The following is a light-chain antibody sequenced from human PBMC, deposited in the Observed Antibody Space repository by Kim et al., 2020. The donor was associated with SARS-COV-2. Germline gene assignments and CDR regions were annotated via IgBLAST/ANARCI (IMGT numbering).Light chain of an antibody. Sequence: VAPGKTARITCGGNNIGSKSVHWYQQKPGQAPVLVIYYDSDRPSGIPERFSGSNSGNTATLTISRVKAGDEADFYCQVWDSSSDHVFGTGTKVTVL. V-gene: IGLV3-21*04. CDR3: QVWDSSSDHV. CDR2: YDS. J-gene: IGLJ1*01. CDR1: NIGSKS.